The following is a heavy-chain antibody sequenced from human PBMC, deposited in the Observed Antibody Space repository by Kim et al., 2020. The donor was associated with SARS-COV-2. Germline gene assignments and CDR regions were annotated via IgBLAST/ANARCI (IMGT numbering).Heavy chain of an antibody. Sequence: GGSLRLSCAASGFTFSSYGMHWVRQAPGKGLEWVAVISYDGSNKYYADSVKGRFTISRDNSKNTLYLQMNSLRAEDTAVYYCAKDYYYGSGSYYKAPGYWGQGTLVTVSS. CDR3: AKDYYYGSGSYYKAPGY. J-gene: IGHJ4*02. CDR2: ISYDGSNK. CDR1: GFTFSSYG. V-gene: IGHV3-30*18. D-gene: IGHD3-10*01.